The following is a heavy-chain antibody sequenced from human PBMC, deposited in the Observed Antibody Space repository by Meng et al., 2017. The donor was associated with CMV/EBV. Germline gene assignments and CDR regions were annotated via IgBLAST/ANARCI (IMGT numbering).Heavy chain of an antibody. V-gene: IGHV3-53*01. CDR1: GFTVSSNY. Sequence: GESLQISCAASGFTVSSNYMSWVRQAPGKGLEWASVIYSGGRTYYADSVKGRFTISRDTSKNTLYLQMKSLRAEDTAVYYCAREGDPGDLPSSYYYGMDVWGQGTTVTVSS. J-gene: IGHJ6*02. CDR2: IYSGGRT. CDR3: AREGDPGDLPSSYYYGMDV. D-gene: IGHD7-27*01.